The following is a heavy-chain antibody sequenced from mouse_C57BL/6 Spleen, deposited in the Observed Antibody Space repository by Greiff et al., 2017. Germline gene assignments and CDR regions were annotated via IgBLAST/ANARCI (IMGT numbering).Heavy chain of an antibody. CDR1: GYTFTSYW. CDR2: IAPSDSET. J-gene: IGHJ2*01. CDR3: ARSRGNYVSACDY. Sequence: VQLQQPGAELVRPGSSVKLSCKASGYTFTSYWMHWVKQRPIQGLEWIGNIAPSDSETHSNQKFKDKATVTVDKSSSTAYMQRSSLASEDSAVYYCARSRGNYVSACDYGGQGTTLTVSS. V-gene: IGHV1-52*01. D-gene: IGHD2-1*01.